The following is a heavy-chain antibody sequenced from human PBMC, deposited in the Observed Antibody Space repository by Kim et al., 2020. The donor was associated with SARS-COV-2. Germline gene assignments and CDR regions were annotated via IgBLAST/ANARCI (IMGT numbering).Heavy chain of an antibody. Sequence: GGSLRLSCAASGFTFSSYWMHWVRQAPGKGLVWVSRINSDGSSTSYADSVKGRFTISRDNAKNTLYLQMNSLRAEDTAVYYCARAGVHSGSYGVYGMDVWGQGTTVTVSS. V-gene: IGHV3-74*01. CDR2: INSDGSST. J-gene: IGHJ6*02. CDR1: GFTFSSYW. CDR3: ARAGVHSGSYGVYGMDV. D-gene: IGHD1-26*01.